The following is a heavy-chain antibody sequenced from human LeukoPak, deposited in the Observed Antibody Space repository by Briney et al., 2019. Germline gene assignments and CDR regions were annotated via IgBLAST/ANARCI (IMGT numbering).Heavy chain of an antibody. CDR2: ISSSSTYT. CDR1: GFTFSSYS. D-gene: IGHD3-22*01. Sequence: GGSLRLSCSASGFTFSSYSMSWVRQAPGKGLEWVSYISSSSTYTNYADSVKGRFTISRDNAKNSLYLHMNSLRAEDTAMYYCARELIEYYDSSGYPGFDYWGQGTMVTVSS. CDR3: ARELIEYYDSSGYPGFDY. V-gene: IGHV3-21*05. J-gene: IGHJ4*02.